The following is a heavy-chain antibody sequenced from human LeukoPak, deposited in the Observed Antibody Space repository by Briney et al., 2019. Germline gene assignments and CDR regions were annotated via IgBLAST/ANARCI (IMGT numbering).Heavy chain of an antibody. V-gene: IGHV3-9*01. J-gene: IGHJ4*02. Sequence: GRSLRLSCAASGFTFDDYAMHWVRQAPGKGLEWVSGISWNSGSIGYADSVEGRFTISRDNAKNSLYLQMNSLRAEDTALYYCAKGGYDFDYWGQGTLVTVSS. CDR3: AKGGYDFDY. CDR1: GFTFDDYA. D-gene: IGHD5-12*01. CDR2: ISWNSGSI.